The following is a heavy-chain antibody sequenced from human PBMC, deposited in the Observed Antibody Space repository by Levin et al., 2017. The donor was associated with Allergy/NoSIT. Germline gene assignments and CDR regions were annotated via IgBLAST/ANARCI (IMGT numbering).Heavy chain of an antibody. CDR3: AKSGYSSSGYWFDP. V-gene: IGHV3-23*01. CDR1: GFTFSSYA. Sequence: GESLKISCAASGFTFSSYAMSWVRQAPGKGLEWVSAISGSGGSTYYADSVKGRFTISRDNSKNTLYLQMNSLRAEDTAVYYCAKSGYSSSGYWFDPWGQGTLVTVSS. CDR2: ISGSGGST. J-gene: IGHJ5*02. D-gene: IGHD6-13*01.